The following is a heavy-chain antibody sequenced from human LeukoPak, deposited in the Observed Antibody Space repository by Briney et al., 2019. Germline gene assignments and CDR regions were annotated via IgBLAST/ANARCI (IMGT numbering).Heavy chain of an antibody. J-gene: IGHJ4*02. CDR2: ISTSGNTI. D-gene: IGHD5-12*01. Sequence: PGGSLRLSCAASGFTFSDHHMSWIRQAPGKALEWVSYISTSGNTINYADSVKGRFTISRDNAKNSLYLQMNSLRAEDTAVYYCARFSGYDLSDYWGQGTLVTVSS. V-gene: IGHV3-11*04. CDR1: GFTFSDHH. CDR3: ARFSGYDLSDY.